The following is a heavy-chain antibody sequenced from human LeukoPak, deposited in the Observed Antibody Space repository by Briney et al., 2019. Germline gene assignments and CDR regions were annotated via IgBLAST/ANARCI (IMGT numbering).Heavy chain of an antibody. CDR1: GYTFTGYY. CDR2: INPNSGGP. V-gene: IGHV1-2*02. CDR3: ARDVSAGGTNWFDP. Sequence: VASVKVSCKASGYTFTGYYIHWVRQAPGQGLEWMGWINPNSGGPNYAQKFQGTVTMTRDTSISTAYMEMSRLRSDDTAVYYCARDVSAGGTNWFDPWGQGTLVTVSS. D-gene: IGHD3-16*01. J-gene: IGHJ5*02.